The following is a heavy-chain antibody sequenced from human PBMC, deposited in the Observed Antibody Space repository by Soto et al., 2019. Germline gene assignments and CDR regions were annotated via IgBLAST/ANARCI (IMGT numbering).Heavy chain of an antibody. J-gene: IGHJ6*02. V-gene: IGHV1-18*04. Sequence: RASVKVSCKASGYTFTSYGISWVRQAPGQGLEWMGWISAYNGNTNYAQKLQGRVTMTTDTSTSTAYMELRSLRSDDTAVYYCAREGYSSSFNYYYYGMDVWGQGTTVTVSS. CDR3: AREGYSSSFNYYYYGMDV. D-gene: IGHD6-6*01. CDR2: ISAYNGNT. CDR1: GYTFTSYG.